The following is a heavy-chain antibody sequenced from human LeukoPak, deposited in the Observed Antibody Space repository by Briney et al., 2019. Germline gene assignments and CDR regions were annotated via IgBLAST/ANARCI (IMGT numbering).Heavy chain of an antibody. V-gene: IGHV4-30-2*01. D-gene: IGHD2-2*01. CDR3: ARVHCSSTSCYFDY. J-gene: IGHJ4*02. Sequence: SQTLSLTCAVSGGSISSGGYSWSWIRQPPGKGLEWIGYIYHSGSTYYNPSLKSRVTISVDRSKNQFSLKLSSVTAADTAVYYCARVHCSSTSCYFDYWGQGTLVTVSS. CDR1: GGSISSGGYS. CDR2: IYHSGST.